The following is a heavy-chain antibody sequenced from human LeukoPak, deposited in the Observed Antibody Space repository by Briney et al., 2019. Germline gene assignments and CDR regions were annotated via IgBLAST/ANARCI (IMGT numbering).Heavy chain of an antibody. CDR3: ARLGIAVAVFDY. CDR2: ISAYNGNT. Sequence: ASVTVSCKASGHTFTSYGISWVRQAPGQGLEWMGWISAYNGNTNYAQKLQGRVTMTTDTCTSTAYMELRSLRSDDTAVYYCARLGIAVAVFDYWGQGTLVTVSA. D-gene: IGHD6-19*01. CDR1: GHTFTSYG. V-gene: IGHV1-18*01. J-gene: IGHJ4*02.